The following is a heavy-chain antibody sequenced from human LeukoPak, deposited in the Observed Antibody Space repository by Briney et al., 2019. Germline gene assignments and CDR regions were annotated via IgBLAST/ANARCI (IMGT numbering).Heavy chain of an antibody. CDR1: GFTVSSNY. Sequence: GGSLRLSCAASGFTVSSNYMSWVRQAPGKGLEWVSVIYSGGSTYYADSVKGRFTISRDNSKNTLYLQMSTLRAEDTALYYCVKDVGGSYAFDYWGQGILVTVAS. D-gene: IGHD1-26*01. V-gene: IGHV3-66*01. CDR2: IYSGGST. CDR3: VKDVGGSYAFDY. J-gene: IGHJ4*02.